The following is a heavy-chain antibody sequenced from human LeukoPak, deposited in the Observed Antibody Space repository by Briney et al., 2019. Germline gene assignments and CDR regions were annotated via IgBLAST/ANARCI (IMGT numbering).Heavy chain of an antibody. V-gene: IGHV4-39*01. CDR3: ARQIRLASGWKGGWFDS. D-gene: IGHD6-19*01. Sequence: PSETLSLTCTVSGDSISSRNYYWVWIRQPPAKGLEWIGNIYYNGETYYDPSLRSRLTISADTSRNQFSLKLSSVTAADTAVYFCARQIRLASGWKGGWFDSWGLGTLVTVSS. J-gene: IGHJ5*01. CDR2: IYYNGET. CDR1: GDSISSRNYY.